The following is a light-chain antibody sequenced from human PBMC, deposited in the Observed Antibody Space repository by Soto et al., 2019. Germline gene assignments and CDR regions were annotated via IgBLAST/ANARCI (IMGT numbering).Light chain of an antibody. CDR3: SSFTNSGTVV. Sequence: QSALTQPASVSGSPGQSITISCTGTSSDVGGHNYVSWYQQHPGKAPKNMIYEVNNGPSGVSDRFSGSKSGNTASLTISGLQAEDEAYYYCSSFTNSGTVVFGGGTKVTVL. CDR1: SSDVGGHNY. CDR2: EVN. J-gene: IGLJ2*01. V-gene: IGLV2-14*01.